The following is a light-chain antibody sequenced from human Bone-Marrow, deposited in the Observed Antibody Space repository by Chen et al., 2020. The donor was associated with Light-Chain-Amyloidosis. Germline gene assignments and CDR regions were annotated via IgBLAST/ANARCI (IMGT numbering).Light chain of an antibody. CDR2: KNN. J-gene: IGLJ2*01. CDR1: SSNIGNNY. CDR3: QSYDSSLTGLV. V-gene: IGLV1-47*01. Sequence: QSVLTQPPSASGTPGQRVTISCSGSSSNIGNNYVYWYQQVPRTAPKLLIYKNNQRPSGVPDRFSGSKSGTSASLAITGLQAEDEADYYCQSYDSSLTGLVFGGGTKLTVL.